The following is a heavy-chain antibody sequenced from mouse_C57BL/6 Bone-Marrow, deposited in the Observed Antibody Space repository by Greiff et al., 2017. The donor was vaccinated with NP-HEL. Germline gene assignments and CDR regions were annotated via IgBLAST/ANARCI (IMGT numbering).Heavy chain of an antibody. CDR2: IWRGGST. CDR1: GFSLTSYG. J-gene: IGHJ3*01. V-gene: IGHV2-2*01. CDR3: ARGRGFAY. Sequence: VQLQQSGPGLVQPSQSLSITCTVSGFSLTSYGVHWVRQSPGKGLEWLGVIWRGGSTDYNAAFISRLSISKDNSKSQVFFKMNSLQADDTAIYYCARGRGFAYWGQGTLVTVAA.